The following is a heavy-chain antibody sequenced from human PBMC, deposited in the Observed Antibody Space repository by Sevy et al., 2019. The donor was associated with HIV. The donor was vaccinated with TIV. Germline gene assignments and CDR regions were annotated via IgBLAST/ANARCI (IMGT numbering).Heavy chain of an antibody. D-gene: IGHD2-8*01. Sequence: EGSLRLSCAASGFTFSKYSMSWVRQPPGKGLEWVSTLSFGCGEINYADSVKGRFTISRDNSKSSVYLQMNNLRPEDTAMYYWAREGCTKPHDYWGQGTLVTVSS. J-gene: IGHJ4*02. CDR2: LSFGCGEI. V-gene: IGHV3-23*01. CDR3: AREGCTKPHDY. CDR1: GFTFSKYS.